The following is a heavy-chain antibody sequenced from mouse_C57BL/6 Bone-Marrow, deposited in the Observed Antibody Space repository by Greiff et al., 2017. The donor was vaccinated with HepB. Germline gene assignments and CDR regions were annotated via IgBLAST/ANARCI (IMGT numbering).Heavy chain of an antibody. V-gene: IGHV1-55*01. D-gene: IGHD1-1*01. Sequence: VQLQQPGAELVKPGASVKMSCKASGYTFTSYWITWVKQRPGQGLEWIGDIYPGSGSTNYNEKFKSKATLTVDTSSSTAYMQLSSLTSEDSAVCYCARYTLPITTVVLDYWGQGTTLTVSS. CDR1: GYTFTSYW. CDR3: ARYTLPITTVVLDY. CDR2: IYPGSGST. J-gene: IGHJ2*01.